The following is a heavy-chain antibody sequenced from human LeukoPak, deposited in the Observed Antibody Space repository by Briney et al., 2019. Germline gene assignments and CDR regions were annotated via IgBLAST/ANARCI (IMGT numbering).Heavy chain of an antibody. CDR1: GFTFDDYT. J-gene: IGHJ6*02. V-gene: IGHV3-43*01. Sequence: PGGSLRLSCAASGFTFDDYTMHWVRQAPGKGLEWVSLISWDGGSTYCAYSVKGRFTISRDNSKNSLYLQMNSLRTEDTALYYCAKDMELRYFYGMDVWGQGTTVTVSS. D-gene: IGHD3-9*01. CDR3: AKDMELRYFYGMDV. CDR2: ISWDGGST.